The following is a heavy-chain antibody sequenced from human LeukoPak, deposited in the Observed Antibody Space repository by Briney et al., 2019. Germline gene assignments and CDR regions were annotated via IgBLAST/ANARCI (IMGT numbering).Heavy chain of an antibody. J-gene: IGHJ4*02. CDR3: ARNEGSF. CDR1: GFTFSDHY. D-gene: IGHD1-26*01. Sequence: GGSLRLSCAASGFTFSDHYMSWFRQAPGKGLEWVSYISNSGSLKYYADSVKGRFTISRDNAKNSLFLQMDGLRAEETAVYYCARNEGSFWGQGTLVTVSS. CDR2: ISNSGSLK. V-gene: IGHV3-11*01.